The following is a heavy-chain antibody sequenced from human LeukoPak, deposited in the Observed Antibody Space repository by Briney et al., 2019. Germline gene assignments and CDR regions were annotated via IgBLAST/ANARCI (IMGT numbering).Heavy chain of an antibody. D-gene: IGHD3-22*01. J-gene: IGHJ4*02. CDR1: GGTFSSYA. CDR3: ARDPRSTNYYDRSGYYGDYFDD. Sequence: ASVKVSCKASGGTFSSYAISWVRQAPGQGLEWMGWISVYNGNTKYAQKLQGRVTMTTDTSTSTAYVELRSLRSDDTAVYYCARDPRSTNYYDRSGYYGDYFDDWGQGTLVTVSS. V-gene: IGHV1-18*01. CDR2: ISVYNGNT.